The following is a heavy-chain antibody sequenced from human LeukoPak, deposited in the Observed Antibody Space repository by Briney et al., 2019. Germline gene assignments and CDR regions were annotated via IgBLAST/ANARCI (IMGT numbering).Heavy chain of an antibody. CDR1: GGSFSGYY. CDR3: ARGGGIAAAGTCYFDY. V-gene: IGHV4-34*01. J-gene: IGHJ4*02. Sequence: SETLSLTCAVYGGSFSGYYWSWIRQPPGKGLEWIGEINHSGSTNYNPSLKSRVTISVDTSKNQFSLKLSSVTAADTAVYYCARGGGIAAAGTCYFDYWGQGTLVTVPS. D-gene: IGHD6-13*01. CDR2: INHSGST.